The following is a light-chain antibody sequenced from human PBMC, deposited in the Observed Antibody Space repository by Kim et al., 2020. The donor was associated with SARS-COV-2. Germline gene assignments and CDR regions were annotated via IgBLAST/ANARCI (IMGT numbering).Light chain of an antibody. CDR2: GKN. CDR1: SLRGYY. V-gene: IGLV3-19*01. Sequence: ALGQTVRITCQGDSLRGYYASWYQQNPGQAPVLVIYGKNNRPSGIPDRFSGSSSGNTASLTITGAQAEDEADYYCNSRDSSGNHLVFGGGTQLTVL. CDR3: NSRDSSGNHLV. J-gene: IGLJ2*01.